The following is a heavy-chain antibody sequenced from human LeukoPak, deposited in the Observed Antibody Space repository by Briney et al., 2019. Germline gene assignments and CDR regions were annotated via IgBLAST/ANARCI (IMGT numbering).Heavy chain of an antibody. D-gene: IGHD3-22*01. Sequence: GGSLRLSCAASGFTVSSNYMSWVRQAPGKGLEWVSVIYSGGSTYYADSVKGRFTISRDDSKNTLHLQMNSLRVEDTAVYYCARGGTEIYYRYYGMDVWGQGTTVTVSS. J-gene: IGHJ6*02. CDR3: ARGGTEIYYRYYGMDV. CDR2: IYSGGST. V-gene: IGHV3-53*01. CDR1: GFTVSSNY.